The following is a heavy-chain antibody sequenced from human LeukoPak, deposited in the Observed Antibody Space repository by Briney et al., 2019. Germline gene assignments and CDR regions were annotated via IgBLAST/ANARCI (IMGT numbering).Heavy chain of an antibody. Sequence: GGSLRLSCADSGFTFYDYAMHWVRHAPGKGVEWVSLISWGGGRTYYADSVKGRFTISRDNTKNSLYLQMNSLRAEDTALYYCAKGPVRGYYYYYMDVWGKGTTVTVSS. CDR1: GFTFYDYA. J-gene: IGHJ6*03. CDR2: ISWGGGRT. D-gene: IGHD3-22*01. CDR3: AKGPVRGYYYYYMDV. V-gene: IGHV3-43D*03.